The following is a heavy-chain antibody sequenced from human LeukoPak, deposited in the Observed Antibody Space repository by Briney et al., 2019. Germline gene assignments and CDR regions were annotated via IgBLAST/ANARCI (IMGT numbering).Heavy chain of an antibody. CDR2: ISAYNGNT. D-gene: IGHD1-26*01. V-gene: IGHV1-18*04. CDR3: ARGVVGATIGY. CDR1: GYTFIGYY. J-gene: IGHJ4*02. Sequence: ASVKVSCKASGYTFIGYYIHWVRQAPGQGLEWMGWISAYNGNTNYAQKLQGRVTMTTDTSTSTAYMELRSLRSDDTAVYYCARGVVGATIGYWGQGTLVTVSS.